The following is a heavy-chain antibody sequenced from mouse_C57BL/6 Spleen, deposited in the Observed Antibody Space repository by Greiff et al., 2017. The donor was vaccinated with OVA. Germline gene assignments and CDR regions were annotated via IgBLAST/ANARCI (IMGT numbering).Heavy chain of an antibody. Sequence: VQLQQSGAELVRPGASVTLSCKASGYTFTDYEMHWVKQTPVHGLEWIGAIDPETGGTAYNQKFKGKAILTADKSSSTAYMERRSLTSADAAVYYCTRGGPFAYWGQGTLVTVSA. D-gene: IGHD1-1*02. CDR3: TRGGPFAY. V-gene: IGHV1-15*01. J-gene: IGHJ3*01. CDR2: IDPETGGT. CDR1: GYTFTDYE.